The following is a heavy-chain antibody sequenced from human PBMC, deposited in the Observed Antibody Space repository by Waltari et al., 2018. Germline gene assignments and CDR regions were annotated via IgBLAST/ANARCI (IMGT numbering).Heavy chain of an antibody. CDR1: GGAFGSYA. J-gene: IGHJ5*02. CDR3: ARRQLGGAFDP. Sequence: QVQLVQSGAEVRKPGSSVKVSCKASGGAFGSYAITWVRQAPGEGLEWMGGIIPILGTAPNYAQKFQGRRTINADESTATVYMDLSSLRSDDTAVYYCARRQLGGAFDPWGQGTLVSVSS. CDR2: IIPILGTAP. V-gene: IGHV1-69*12. D-gene: IGHD3-16*01.